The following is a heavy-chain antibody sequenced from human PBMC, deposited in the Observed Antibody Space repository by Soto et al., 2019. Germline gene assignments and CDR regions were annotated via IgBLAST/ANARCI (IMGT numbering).Heavy chain of an antibody. CDR3: GSVFEY. CDR2: ITSSSSTI. V-gene: IGHV3-48*02. CDR1: GFTFSSNS. Sequence: GGSLRLSCAASGFTFSSNSMNWFRQAPGKGLEWISYITSSSSTIYYADSVKGRFTISRDNAKNSVYLQMNSLRDEDTAVYYCGSVFEYWGHGTLVTVSS. J-gene: IGHJ4*01.